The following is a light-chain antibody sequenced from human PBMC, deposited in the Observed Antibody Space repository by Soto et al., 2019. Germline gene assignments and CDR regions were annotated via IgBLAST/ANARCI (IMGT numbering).Light chain of an antibody. CDR3: QQYGSTPLT. CDR2: GAS. Sequence: ELVLPQSPGTLSLAPGGRATLSCRASQSVSRNYVAWYQQKPGQSPRLLIYGASNRASGIPDRFSGSASGADFTLSIARLEPEDFAMYYCQQYGSTPLTSAGRAKVDI. CDR1: QSVSRNY. V-gene: IGKV3-20*01. J-gene: IGKJ4*01.